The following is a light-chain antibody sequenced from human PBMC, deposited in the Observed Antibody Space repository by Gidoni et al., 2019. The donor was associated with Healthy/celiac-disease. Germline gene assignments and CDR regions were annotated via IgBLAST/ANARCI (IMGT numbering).Light chain of an antibody. Sequence: DSVMTQSPDSLAVSLGERATINCKSSQSVFYSPNNKNYLAWYQQKPGQPPRLLIYWASTRESGVPDRFGGGGFGADFALTISSLQAEDVAVYYCQQYFSPPWTFGQGTKVEIK. CDR2: WAS. CDR3: QQYFSPPWT. J-gene: IGKJ1*01. V-gene: IGKV4-1*01. CDR1: QSVFYSPNNKNY.